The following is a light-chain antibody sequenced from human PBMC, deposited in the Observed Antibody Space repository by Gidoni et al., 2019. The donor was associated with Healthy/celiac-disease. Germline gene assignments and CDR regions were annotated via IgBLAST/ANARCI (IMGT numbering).Light chain of an antibody. J-gene: IGKJ2*01. V-gene: IGKV3-20*01. CDR3: QQYGSSPYT. Sequence: ELVLTQSPGTLSLSPGERATLSCRASQSVSSNYLAWYQQKPGQAPRLLIFGASSRATGIPDRFSGRGSGTDFTLTISRLEPEDFAVYYCQQYGSSPYTFGQGTKLEIK. CDR2: GAS. CDR1: QSVSSNY.